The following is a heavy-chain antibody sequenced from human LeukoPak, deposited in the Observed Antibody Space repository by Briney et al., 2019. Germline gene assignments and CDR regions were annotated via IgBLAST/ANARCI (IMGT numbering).Heavy chain of an antibody. CDR3: ARVTYYSDSSAYYYDS. Sequence: GGSLRLSCAASGFTFSSYSMNWVRQSPGKGLEWVSSISSGSSYMYYADSVKGRFTISRDSAKNSLYLQMNSLRAEDTAVYYCARVTYYSDSSAYYYDSWGQGTLVTVSS. CDR2: ISSGSSYM. J-gene: IGHJ4*02. CDR1: GFTFSSYS. D-gene: IGHD3-22*01. V-gene: IGHV3-21*01.